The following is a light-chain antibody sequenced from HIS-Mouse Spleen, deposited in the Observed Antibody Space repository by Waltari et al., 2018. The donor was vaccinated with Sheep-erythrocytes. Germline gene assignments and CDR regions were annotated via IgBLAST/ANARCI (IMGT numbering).Light chain of an antibody. V-gene: IGLV2-23*01. Sequence: QSALTQPASASGSPGQSTPISCTGTSSADGSRSLVSWYQQHPDKAPKLMIYEGSKRPSGVSNRFSGSKSGNTASLTISGLQAEDEADYYCCSYAGSSTPWVFGGGTKLTVL. CDR1: SSADGSRSL. CDR2: EGS. J-gene: IGLJ3*02. CDR3: CSYAGSSTPWV.